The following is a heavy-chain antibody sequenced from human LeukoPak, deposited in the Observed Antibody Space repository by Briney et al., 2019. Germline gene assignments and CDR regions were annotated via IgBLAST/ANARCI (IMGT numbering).Heavy chain of an antibody. CDR2: INSDETRT. V-gene: IGHV3-74*01. CDR3: ARGGALSGTFYPGALDM. CDR1: GFTFNNYW. Sequence: GGSLRLSCAASGFTFNNYWMHWVRQAPGKGLVWLSRINSDETRTNYVDSVKGRFTISRDNTKNTLYLQMNSLRGDDTAVYYCARGGALSGTFYPGALDMWCQGTLVAVSS. D-gene: IGHD1-26*01. J-gene: IGHJ3*02.